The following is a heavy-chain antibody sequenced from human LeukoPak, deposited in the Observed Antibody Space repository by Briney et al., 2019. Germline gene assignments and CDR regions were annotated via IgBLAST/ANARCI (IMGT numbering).Heavy chain of an antibody. Sequence: ASEPLSLTYTVSGGPHKSGGFYWRWMPEPPGRGLEWSGYIYHNGSTYYNPSLKSRVTISVDRSENQFSLKLSSVTAADTAVYYCARGIDQLLWGPYASDIWGQGTMVTVSS. CDR2: IYHNGST. V-gene: IGHV4-30-2*01. CDR1: GGPHKSGGFY. J-gene: IGHJ3*02. CDR3: ARGIDQLLWGPYASDI. D-gene: IGHD2-2*01.